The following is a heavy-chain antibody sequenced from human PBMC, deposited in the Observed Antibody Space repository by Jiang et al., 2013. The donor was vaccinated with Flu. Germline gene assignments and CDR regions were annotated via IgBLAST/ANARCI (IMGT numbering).Heavy chain of an antibody. CDR3: ARGGRAGSNGWYDYFEY. D-gene: IGHD6-19*01. CDR2: INTNTGNP. Sequence: QSGSELKKPGASVKVSCKPSGYSFNTYAMNWVRQAPGQGLEWMGWINTNTGNPTYAQGFTGRFVFSLDTSVSTADLQINSLKAEDTAIYYCARGGRAGSNGWYDYFEYWGQGTLVTASS. J-gene: IGHJ4*02. CDR1: GYSFNTYA. V-gene: IGHV7-4-1*02.